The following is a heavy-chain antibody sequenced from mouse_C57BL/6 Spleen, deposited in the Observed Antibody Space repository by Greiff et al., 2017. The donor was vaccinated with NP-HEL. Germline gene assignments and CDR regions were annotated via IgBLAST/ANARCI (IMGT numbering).Heavy chain of an antibody. D-gene: IGHD1-1*01. J-gene: IGHJ1*03. Sequence: EVKLQESGGGLVKPGGSLKLSCAASGFTFSSYAMSWVRQTPEKRLEWVATISDGGSYTYYPDNVKGRFTISRDNAKNNLYLQMSHLKSEDTAMYYCARDVENGSTHWYFDVWGTGTTVTVSS. CDR1: GFTFSSYA. CDR3: ARDVENGSTHWYFDV. V-gene: IGHV5-4*01. CDR2: ISDGGSYT.